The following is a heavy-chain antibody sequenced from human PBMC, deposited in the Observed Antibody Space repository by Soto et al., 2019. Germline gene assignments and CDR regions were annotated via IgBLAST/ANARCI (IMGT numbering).Heavy chain of an antibody. V-gene: IGHV6-1*01. CDR2: TYYRSKWYN. Sequence: SQTLSLTCAISGDRVSSNRAAWNWIRQSPSRGLEWLGRTYYRSKWYNDYAVSVKSRMTINPDTSKNQLSLQLNSVTPEDTAVYYCARAGDYDSWSGYTSQYYYYGMDVWGQGTTVTVS. CDR1: GDRVSSNRAA. J-gene: IGHJ6*02. CDR3: ARAGDYDSWSGYTSQYYYYGMDV. D-gene: IGHD3-3*01.